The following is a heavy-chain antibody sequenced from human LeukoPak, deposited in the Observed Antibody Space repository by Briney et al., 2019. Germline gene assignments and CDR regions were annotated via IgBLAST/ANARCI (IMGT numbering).Heavy chain of an antibody. D-gene: IGHD3-3*01. CDR3: VRDPFLSGDY. J-gene: IGHJ4*02. Sequence: PGGSVRLSCVASGFTLSDYWMHWVRQAPGKGLAWVSRINRDGNITNYAESVRGRFTISRDNARNTLDLQMNSLRAEDTAVYYCVRDPFLSGDYWGLGTLVTVSS. CDR1: GFTLSDYW. CDR2: INRDGNIT. V-gene: IGHV3-74*01.